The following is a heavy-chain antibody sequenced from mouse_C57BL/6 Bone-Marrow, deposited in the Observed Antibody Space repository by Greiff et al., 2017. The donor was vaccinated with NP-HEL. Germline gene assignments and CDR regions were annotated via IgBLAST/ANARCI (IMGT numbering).Heavy chain of an antibody. CDR2: ISSGSSTI. J-gene: IGHJ4*01. Sequence: EVQVVESGGGLVKPGGSLKLSCAASGFTFSDYGMHWVRQAPEKGLEWVAYISSGSSTIYYADTVKGRFTISRDNAKNTLFLQMTSLMSEDTAMYYCARDDYGSSMDYWGQGTSVTVSS. CDR3: ARDDYGSSMDY. D-gene: IGHD1-1*01. CDR1: GFTFSDYG. V-gene: IGHV5-17*01.